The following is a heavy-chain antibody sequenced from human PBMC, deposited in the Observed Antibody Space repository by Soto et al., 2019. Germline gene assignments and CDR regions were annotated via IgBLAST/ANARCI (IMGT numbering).Heavy chain of an antibody. CDR3: ARARSSSSRASFDY. CDR1: GFTFSSYS. V-gene: IGHV3-21*01. CDR2: ISSSSSYI. Sequence: EVQLVESGGGLVKPGGSLRLSCAASGFTFSSYSMNWVRQAPGKGLEWVSWISSSSSYIYYAESVKGRFTISRDNAKNSLYLQMNSLRAEDTAVYYCARARSSSSRASFDYWGQGTVVTVSS. D-gene: IGHD6-6*01. J-gene: IGHJ4*02.